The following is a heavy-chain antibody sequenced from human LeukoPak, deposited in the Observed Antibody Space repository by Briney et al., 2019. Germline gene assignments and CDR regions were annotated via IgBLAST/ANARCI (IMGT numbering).Heavy chain of an antibody. Sequence: PGGSLRLSCAASGFTFSSYAMHWVRQAPGKGLERVAVISYDGSNKYYADSVKGRFTISRDNSKNTLYLQMNSLRAEDTAVYYCARNQDSSGWYSDYWGQGTLVTVSS. D-gene: IGHD6-19*01. V-gene: IGHV3-30-3*01. CDR2: ISYDGSNK. CDR3: ARNQDSSGWYSDY. CDR1: GFTFSSYA. J-gene: IGHJ4*02.